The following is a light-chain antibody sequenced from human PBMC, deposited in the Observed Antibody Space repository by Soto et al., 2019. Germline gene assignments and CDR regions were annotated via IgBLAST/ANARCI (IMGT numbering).Light chain of an antibody. CDR3: QQYNNWPRT. Sequence: VLTQSPATVSVSPGDRVTLSRRASRTAHSNVAWYQHKPGQAPRLLIYGASFRATGMPARFSGSGFGTEFTLTISSLQSEDFAVYYCQQYNNWPRTFGQGTKVDIK. J-gene: IGKJ1*01. CDR1: RTAHSN. V-gene: IGKV3-15*01. CDR2: GAS.